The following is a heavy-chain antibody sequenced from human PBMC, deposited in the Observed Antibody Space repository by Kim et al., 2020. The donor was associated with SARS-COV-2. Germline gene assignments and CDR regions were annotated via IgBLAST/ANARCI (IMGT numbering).Heavy chain of an antibody. CDR2: ISPSSSTI. J-gene: IGHJ4*02. V-gene: IGHV3-48*02. CDR1: GFTFSPYS. CDR3: AREVGSPKNYYFDY. D-gene: IGHD1-26*01. Sequence: GGSLRLSCAASGFTFSPYSMNWVRRAPGKGLQWVAYISPSSSTIYYAGSVKGRFTISRDDAKNSLFLQMDSLRDEDTAVYYCAREVGSPKNYYFDYWGQGTLVTVSS.